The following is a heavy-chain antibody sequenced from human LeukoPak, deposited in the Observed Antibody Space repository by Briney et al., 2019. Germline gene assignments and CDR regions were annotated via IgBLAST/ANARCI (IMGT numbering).Heavy chain of an antibody. CDR2: INHSGST. V-gene: IGHV4-34*01. J-gene: IGHJ4*02. D-gene: IGHD2-2*01. Sequence: PSETLSLTCAVYGGSFSGYYWSWLRQPPGKGLEWIGEINHSGSTNYNPSLKSRITISVDTSKNQFSLKLISVTAADTAVYYCARKASIRGGFHWGRGTLVTVSS. CDR3: ARKASIRGGFH. CDR1: GGSFSGYY.